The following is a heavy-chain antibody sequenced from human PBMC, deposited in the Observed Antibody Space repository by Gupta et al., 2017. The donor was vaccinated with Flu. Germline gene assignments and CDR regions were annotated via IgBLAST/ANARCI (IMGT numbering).Heavy chain of an antibody. CDR3: AKIREATNYYLVPAYMDV. CDR1: GFTFDSYA. Sequence: EVQLLESGGGLVQPGGSLRLSCAASGFTFDSYAMSWVRQAPAKGLEWVSGISGSGGSTYYADSVKGRFTVSRDNSKNTLYLQMNSLRADDTAVYYCAKIREATNYYLVPAYMDVWGKGTTVAVSS. D-gene: IGHD3-10*01. V-gene: IGHV3-23*01. J-gene: IGHJ6*03. CDR2: ISGSGGST.